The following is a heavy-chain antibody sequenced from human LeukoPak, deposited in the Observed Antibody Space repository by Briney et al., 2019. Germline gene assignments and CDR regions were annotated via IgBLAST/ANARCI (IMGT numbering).Heavy chain of an antibody. D-gene: IGHD5-18*01. CDR1: GFTFNTYS. CDR3: ANDLGWIQLNLG. J-gene: IGHJ4*02. CDR2: ITGNGATT. V-gene: IGHV3-23*01. Sequence: GGSLRLSCEASGFTFNTYSMNWARQAPGKGLEWVSGITGNGATTYYADSVRGRFTISRDNSKNTVYLQMNSLRAEDTAVYYCANDLGWIQLNLGRGQGTLVTVSS.